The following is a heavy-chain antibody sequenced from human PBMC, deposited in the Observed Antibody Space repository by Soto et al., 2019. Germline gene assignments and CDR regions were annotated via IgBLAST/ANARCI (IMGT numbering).Heavy chain of an antibody. CDR2: LSGSGTST. D-gene: IGHD6-19*01. CDR3: AKATTNGGWFNPFDS. V-gene: IGHV3-23*01. CDR1: GFSFVNYA. Sequence: GSLRLSCAASGFSFVNYAMDWVRESPGKGLEWVSGLSGSGTSTYYADSVKGRFTISRDNSRDTLFLQMNSLTADDTAVYYCAKATTNGGWFNPFDSWGQGALVTVSS. J-gene: IGHJ4*02.